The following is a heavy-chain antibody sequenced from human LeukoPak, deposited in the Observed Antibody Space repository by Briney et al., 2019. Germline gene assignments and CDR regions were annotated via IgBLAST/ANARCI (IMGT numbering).Heavy chain of an antibody. D-gene: IGHD3-10*01. V-gene: IGHV4-30-4*01. Sequence: PSETLSLTCTVSGGSISSGDYYSSWIRQPPGKGLEWIGYISSSGRTYYKPSLKSRFTVSMYTSKNQFSLKVSSVTAADTAVFYCARGQYGSGIAYWGQGTLVTVSS. CDR2: ISSSGRT. CDR1: GGSISSGDYY. CDR3: ARGQYGSGIAY. J-gene: IGHJ4*02.